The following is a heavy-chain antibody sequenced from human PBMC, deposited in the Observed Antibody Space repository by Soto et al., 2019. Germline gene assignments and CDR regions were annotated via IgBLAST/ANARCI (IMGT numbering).Heavy chain of an antibody. Sequence: EVQLVESGGGLVKPGGSLRLSCAASGFTFSNAWMSWVRQAPGKGLEWVGRIKSKTDGGTTDYAAPVKGRFTSLRDDSKNTLYLQLNSLNTEDTAVYYCTTDRQQLGNHDYYYGMDVWGQGTTVTVSS. CDR2: IKSKTDGGTT. V-gene: IGHV3-15*01. CDR1: GFTFSNAW. D-gene: IGHD6-13*01. J-gene: IGHJ6*02. CDR3: TTDRQQLGNHDYYYGMDV.